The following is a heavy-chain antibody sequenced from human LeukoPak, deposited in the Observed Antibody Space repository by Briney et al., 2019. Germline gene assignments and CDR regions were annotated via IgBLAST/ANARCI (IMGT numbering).Heavy chain of an antibody. CDR1: GGSISSYY. V-gene: IGHV4-4*07. CDR3: ARWGRPYCSGGSCYLYAFGI. Sequence: PSETLSLTCTVSGGSISSYYWSWIRQPAGKGLEWIGRIYTSGSTNYNPSLKSRVTMSVDTSKNQFSLKLSSVTAADTAVYYCARWGRPYCSGGSCYLYAFGIWGQGTMVTVSS. D-gene: IGHD2-15*01. CDR2: IYTSGST. J-gene: IGHJ3*02.